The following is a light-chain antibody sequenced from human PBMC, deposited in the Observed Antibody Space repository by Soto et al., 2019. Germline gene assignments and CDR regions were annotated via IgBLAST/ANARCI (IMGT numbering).Light chain of an antibody. CDR1: SSDVGGYNY. CDR2: EVS. Sequence: QSALTQPPSAXXSPXXXXTISCTGSSSDVGGYNYVSWYQQHPGKAPKLMIYEVSKRPSGVPDRLSGSKSGNTASLTVSGLQAEDEADYYCSSYGGSNTVVFGGGTKLTVL. CDR3: SSYGGSNTVV. J-gene: IGLJ2*01. V-gene: IGLV2-8*01.